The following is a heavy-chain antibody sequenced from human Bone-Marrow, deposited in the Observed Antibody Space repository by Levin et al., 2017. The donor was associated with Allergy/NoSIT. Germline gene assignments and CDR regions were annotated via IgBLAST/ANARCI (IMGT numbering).Heavy chain of an antibody. Sequence: KISCKASGGTFSSYTISWVRQAPGQGLEWMGRIIPILGIANYAQKFQGRVTITADKSTSTAYMELSSLRSEDTAVYYCARPRPLYCSSTSCYLTYYYYYGMDVWGQGTTVTVSS. CDR1: GGTFSSYT. V-gene: IGHV1-69*02. CDR3: ARPRPLYCSSTSCYLTYYYYYGMDV. J-gene: IGHJ6*02. CDR2: IIPILGIA. D-gene: IGHD2-2*01.